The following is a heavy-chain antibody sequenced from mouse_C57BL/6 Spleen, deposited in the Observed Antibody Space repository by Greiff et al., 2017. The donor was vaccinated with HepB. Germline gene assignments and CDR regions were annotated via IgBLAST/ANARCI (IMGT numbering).Heavy chain of an antibody. CDR2: IRSKSSNYAT. CDR1: GFTFNTYA. D-gene: IGHD1-1*01. J-gene: IGHJ1*03. Sequence: EVHLVESGGGLVQPKGSLKLSCAASGFTFNTYAMHWVRQAPGKGLEWVARIRSKSSNYATYYADSVKDRFTISRDDSQSMLYLQMNNLKTEDTAMYYCVRTFTTVVAEDWYFDVWGTGTTVTVSS. CDR3: VRTFTTVVAEDWYFDV. V-gene: IGHV10-3*01.